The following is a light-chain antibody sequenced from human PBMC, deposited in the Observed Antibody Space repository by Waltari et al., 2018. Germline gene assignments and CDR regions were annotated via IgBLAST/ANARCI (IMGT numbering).Light chain of an antibody. V-gene: IGKV1-33*01. CDR2: DAS. Sequence: DIQMTQSPSSLSASVGASVTITCQASQDISNYLNWYQQKPGKAPKLLIYDASNLETGVPSRFSGSGSGTDFTFTISSLQAEDVAVYYCQQYYNIPLTFGGGTKLEIK. CDR1: QDISNY. J-gene: IGKJ4*01. CDR3: QQYYNIPLT.